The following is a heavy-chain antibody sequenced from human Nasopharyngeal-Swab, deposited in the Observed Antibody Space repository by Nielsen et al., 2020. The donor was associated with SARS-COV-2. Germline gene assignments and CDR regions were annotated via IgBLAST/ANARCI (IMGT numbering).Heavy chain of an antibody. V-gene: IGHV3-23*01. CDR1: GFTFSSYA. Sequence: GESLKISCAASGFTFSSYAMSWVRQAPGKGLEWVSAISGSGGSTYYADSVKGRFTISRDNSKNTLYLQMNSLRAEDTAVYYCAKGGIFDDFWSGYYDYYYGMDVWGKGTTVTVSS. CDR3: AKGGIFDDFWSGYYDYYYGMDV. CDR2: ISGSGGST. D-gene: IGHD3-3*01. J-gene: IGHJ6*04.